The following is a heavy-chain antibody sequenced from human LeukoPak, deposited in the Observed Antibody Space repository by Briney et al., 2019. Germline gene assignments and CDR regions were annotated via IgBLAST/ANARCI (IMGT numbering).Heavy chain of an antibody. V-gene: IGHV5-51*01. Sequence: GESLKISCKGSGYSFTSYWIGWVRQMPGKGLEWMGIIYPGDSDTRYSPSFQGQVTISADKSISTAYLQWSSLKASDTAMYYCARLVAARPPSAYFDYWGQGTLVTVSS. J-gene: IGHJ4*02. CDR2: IYPGDSDT. CDR3: ARLVAARPPSAYFDY. CDR1: GYSFTSYW. D-gene: IGHD6-6*01.